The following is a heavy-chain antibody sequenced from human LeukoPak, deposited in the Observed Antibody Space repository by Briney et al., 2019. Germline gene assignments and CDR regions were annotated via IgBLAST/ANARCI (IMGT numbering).Heavy chain of an antibody. J-gene: IGHJ4*02. CDR1: GFTVSSSY. Sequence: GGSLRLSCAASGFTVSSSYMSWVRQAPGKGLEWVSVIYSGGSTYYADSVKGRFTISRDNSKSTLYLQMDSLRAEDTAVYYCARALSSGWFYFDYWGQGTLVTVSS. D-gene: IGHD6-19*01. CDR2: IYSGGST. V-gene: IGHV3-53*01. CDR3: ARALSSGWFYFDY.